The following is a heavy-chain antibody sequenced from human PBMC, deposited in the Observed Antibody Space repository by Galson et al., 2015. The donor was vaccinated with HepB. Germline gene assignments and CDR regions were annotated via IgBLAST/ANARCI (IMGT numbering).Heavy chain of an antibody. D-gene: IGHD5-12*01. CDR2: ISSSGSTI. CDR1: GFTFSSYE. V-gene: IGHV3-48*03. Sequence: SLRLSCAASGFTFSSYEMHWVRQAPGKGLEWVSYISSSGSTIYYADSVKGRFTISRDNAKNTLYLQMNSLRAEDTAVYYCAREDVGGYDSDTDVIDIWGQGTMVTVSS. CDR3: AREDVGGYDSDTDVIDI. J-gene: IGHJ3*02.